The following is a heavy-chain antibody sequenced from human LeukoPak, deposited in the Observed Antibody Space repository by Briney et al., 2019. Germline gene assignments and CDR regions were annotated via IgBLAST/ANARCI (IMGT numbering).Heavy chain of an antibody. J-gene: IGHJ4*01. CDR1: GYTLTDYY. D-gene: IGHD3-16*01. V-gene: IGHV1-2*02. CDR3: ARGRRILGGPENAGDFFDY. Sequence: GASVKVFCKASGYTLTDYYLHWVRQAPGQGLKWMGWINPNSGATDYAQSFQARVTMTRDTSIGSGYMELTGLESDDTAVYYCARGRRILGGPENAGDFFDYWGQGSLVTVSS. CDR2: INPNSGAT.